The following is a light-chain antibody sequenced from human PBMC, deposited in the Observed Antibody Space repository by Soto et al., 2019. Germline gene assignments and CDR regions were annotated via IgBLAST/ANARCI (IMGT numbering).Light chain of an antibody. CDR1: SSDVGSYNL. CDR2: EGS. Sequence: QSALTQPASVSGSPGQSITISCTGTSSDVGSYNLVSWYQQHPGKAPKAVLYEGSKRPSGVSNRFSGSKSGNTASLTISVREAEDEAGYYCCAYSGSRTSVFGTGTKLTVL. J-gene: IGLJ1*01. V-gene: IGLV2-23*01. CDR3: CAYSGSRTSV.